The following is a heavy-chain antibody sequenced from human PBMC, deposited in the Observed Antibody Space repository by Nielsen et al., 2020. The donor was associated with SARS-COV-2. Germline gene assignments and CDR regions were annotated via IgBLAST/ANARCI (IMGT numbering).Heavy chain of an antibody. D-gene: IGHD3-16*01. CDR3: AKDMKFHSGLWGKGVGGGYYYYGMDV. J-gene: IGHJ6*02. Sequence: GESLKISCAASGFTFSSYAMSWVRQAPGKGLEWVSAISGSGGSTYYADSVKGRFTISRDNSKNTLYLQMNSLRAEDTAVYYCAKDMKFHSGLWGKGVGGGYYYYGMDVWGQGTTVTVSS. CDR1: GFTFSSYA. V-gene: IGHV3-23*01. CDR2: ISGSGGST.